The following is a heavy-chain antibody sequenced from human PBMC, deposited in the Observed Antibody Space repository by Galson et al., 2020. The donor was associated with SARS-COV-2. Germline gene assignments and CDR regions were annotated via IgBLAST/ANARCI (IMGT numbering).Heavy chain of an antibody. CDR3: AIDIGSPTPLDAFDI. CDR1: GFTFAAYA. CDR2: ISWTSGSI. Sequence: GGSLRLSCAASGFTFAAYAMPWVRQSPGKGLDWVSGISWTSGSIGYADSVKGRFTISRDNAKTSLYLQMNSLRAEDPALYYCAIDIGSPTPLDAFDIWGQGTMVTVSS. V-gene: IGHV3-9*01. D-gene: IGHD1-26*01. J-gene: IGHJ3*02.